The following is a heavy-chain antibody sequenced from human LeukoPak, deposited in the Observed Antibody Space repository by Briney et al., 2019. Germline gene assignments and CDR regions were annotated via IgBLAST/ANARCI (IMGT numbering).Heavy chain of an antibody. V-gene: IGHV1-18*01. CDR3: ARDSGPFDY. CDR2: ISAYNGNT. D-gene: IGHD6-25*01. Sequence: ASVKVSCKASGYTFTSYGISWVRQAPGQGLEWMGWISAYNGNTNYAQKFQGWVTMTRDTSISTAYMELSRLRSDDTAVYYCARDSGPFDYWGQGTLVTVSS. J-gene: IGHJ4*02. CDR1: GYTFTSYG.